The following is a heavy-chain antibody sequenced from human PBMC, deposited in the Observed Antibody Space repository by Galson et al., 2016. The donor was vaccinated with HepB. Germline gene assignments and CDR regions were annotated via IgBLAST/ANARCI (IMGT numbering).Heavy chain of an antibody. CDR1: GFTFSSYG. CDR3: AKGVYPYFYYYMAL. CDR2: ISFDGSNK. Sequence: SLRLSCAASGFTFSSYGMYWVRQAPGKGLEWVAVISFDGSNKYYADSVKGRFPISRDDSKNTLYLQMNSLRAEDTAVYYCAKGVYPYFYYYMALWGKGTTVTVSS. V-gene: IGHV3-30*18. J-gene: IGHJ6*03. D-gene: IGHD1-14*01.